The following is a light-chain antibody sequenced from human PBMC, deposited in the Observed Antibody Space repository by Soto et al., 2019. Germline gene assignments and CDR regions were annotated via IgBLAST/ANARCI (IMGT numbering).Light chain of an antibody. Sequence: DIQLTQSPSFLSASVGDRVIITCRASQGISRYLAWYQQKPGKAPKLLINTASTLQSGVPSRFSGSGSGTEFTLTISSLQPEDFATYYCQQLNTYPLTFGGGTKVEIK. V-gene: IGKV1-9*01. CDR1: QGISRY. CDR2: TAS. CDR3: QQLNTYPLT. J-gene: IGKJ4*01.